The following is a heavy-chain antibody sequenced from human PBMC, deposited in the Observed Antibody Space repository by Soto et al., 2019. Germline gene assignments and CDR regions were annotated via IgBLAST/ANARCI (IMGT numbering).Heavy chain of an antibody. CDR1: GFTFSSYA. CDR2: ISYDGSNK. Sequence: GGSLRLSCAASGFTFSSYAMHWVRQAPGKGLEWVAVISYDGSNKYYADSVKGRFTISRDNSKNTLYLQMNSLRTEDTAVYYCARAPAYCGGDCYFGTDYWGQGTLVTVYS. J-gene: IGHJ4*02. CDR3: ARAPAYCGGDCYFGTDY. V-gene: IGHV3-30-3*01. D-gene: IGHD2-21*02.